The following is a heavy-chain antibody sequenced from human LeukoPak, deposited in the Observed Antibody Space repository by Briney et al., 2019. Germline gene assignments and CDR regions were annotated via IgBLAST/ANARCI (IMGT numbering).Heavy chain of an antibody. D-gene: IGHD3-22*01. CDR2: ISYDGSNK. CDR1: GFTFSSYG. J-gene: IGHJ1*01. CDR3: TTELDIDISGYYYIGYFQH. V-gene: IGHV3-30*03. Sequence: GGSLRLSCAASGFTFSSYGMHWVRQAPGKGLEWVAVISYDGSNKYYADSVKGRFTISRANSKNTLYLQMNSLRAEDTAVYYCTTELDIDISGYYYIGYFQHWGQGTLVTVSS.